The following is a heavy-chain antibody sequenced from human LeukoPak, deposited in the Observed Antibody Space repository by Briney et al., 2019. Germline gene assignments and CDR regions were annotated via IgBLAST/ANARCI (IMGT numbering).Heavy chain of an antibody. CDR3: ARVRGVRGASPYYFDY. CDR1: VFTFSSYR. D-gene: IGHD3-10*01. CDR2: ISSSSSYI. Sequence: PGGSLRLSCAASVFTFSSYRMNWVRQARGKGLEWVSSISSSSSYIYYADSVKGRFTISRDNAKNSLYLQMNSLRAEDTAVYYCARVRGVRGASPYYFDYWGQGTLVTVSS. V-gene: IGHV3-21*01. J-gene: IGHJ4*02.